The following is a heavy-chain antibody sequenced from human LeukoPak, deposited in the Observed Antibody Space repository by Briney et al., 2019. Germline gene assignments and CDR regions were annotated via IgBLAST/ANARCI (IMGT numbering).Heavy chain of an antibody. Sequence: EASVKVSCKASGGTFSSYAISWVRQAPGQGLEWMGGIIPIFGTANYAQKFQGRVTITADESTSTAYMELSSLRSEDTAVYYCARGRGVDSDIVVVVSAYDYWGQGTLVTVSS. CDR3: ARGRGVDSDIVVVVSAYDY. J-gene: IGHJ4*02. D-gene: IGHD2-15*01. CDR2: IIPIFGTA. V-gene: IGHV1-69*13. CDR1: GGTFSSYA.